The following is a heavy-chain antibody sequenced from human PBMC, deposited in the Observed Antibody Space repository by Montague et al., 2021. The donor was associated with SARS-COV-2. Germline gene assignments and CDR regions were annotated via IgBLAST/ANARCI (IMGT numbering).Heavy chain of an antibody. D-gene: IGHD3-3*01. J-gene: IGHJ6*02. CDR3: ARVYYDFWSGSTANWYYGMDV. Sequence: SRRLSLSASGFTFSSYWMHWVRQAPGKGLVWVSRINSDGSSTSYADSVKGRFTISRDNAKNTLYLQMNSLRAEDTAVYYCARVYYDFWSGSTANWYYGMDVWGQGTTVTVSS. V-gene: IGHV3-74*01. CDR2: INSDGSST. CDR1: GFTFSSYW.